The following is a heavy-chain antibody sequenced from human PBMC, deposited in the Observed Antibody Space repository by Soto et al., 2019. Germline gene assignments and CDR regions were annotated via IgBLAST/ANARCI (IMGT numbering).Heavy chain of an antibody. CDR1: GGSISSGGYY. V-gene: IGHV4-31*03. J-gene: IGHJ3*02. CDR2: IYYSGST. Sequence: QVQLQESGPGLVKPSQTLSLTCTVSGGSISSGGYYWRWIRQHPGKGLEWIGYIYYSGSTYYNPSLESRVTISVDTSKNQFSLKLSSVTAADTAVYYCARDPDYGDYRDAFDIWGQGTMVTVSS. CDR3: ARDPDYGDYRDAFDI. D-gene: IGHD4-17*01.